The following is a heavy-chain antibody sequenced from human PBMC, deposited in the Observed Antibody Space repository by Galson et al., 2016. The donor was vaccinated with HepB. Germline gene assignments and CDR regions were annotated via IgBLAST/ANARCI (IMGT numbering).Heavy chain of an antibody. CDR2: INADSGNT. J-gene: IGHJ5*01. V-gene: IGHV1-3*01. CDR1: GYTFTSYT. Sequence: SVKVSCQASGYTFTSYTLHWVRQAPGQRLEWMGWINADSGNTKYSQKFQDRVTITRDTSASTAYMELSSLRSEDTAMYYCARDVTPNCGDDCYWRWFDPRGKGTLVTVSS. D-gene: IGHD2-21*02. CDR3: ARDVTPNCGDDCYWRWFDP.